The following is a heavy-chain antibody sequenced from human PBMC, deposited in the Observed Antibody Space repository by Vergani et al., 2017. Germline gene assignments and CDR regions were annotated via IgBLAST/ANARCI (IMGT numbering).Heavy chain of an antibody. CDR2: TIPIFGTA. CDR1: GGTFSSYA. V-gene: IGHV1-69*12. Sequence: QVQLVQSGAEVKKPGSSVKVSCKASGGTFSSYAISWVRQAPGQGLEWMGGTIPIFGTANYAQKFQGRVTITADESTSTAYMELSSLRSEDTAVYYCARGRDGYNSYIGWIDPSSQGSLVTLYS. J-gene: IGHJ5*02. D-gene: IGHD5-24*01. CDR3: ARGRDGYNSYIGWIDP.